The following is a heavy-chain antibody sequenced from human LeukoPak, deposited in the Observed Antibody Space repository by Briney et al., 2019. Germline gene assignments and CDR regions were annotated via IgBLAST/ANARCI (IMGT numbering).Heavy chain of an antibody. CDR3: ARGRGGIVVVSAAIDY. Sequence: GASVKVSCKASGGTFSSYAISWVRQGPGQGLEWMGWINPNSGGTNYAQKFQGRVTMTRDTSISTAYMELSRLRSDDTAVYYCARGRGGIVVVSAAIDYWGQGTLVAVSS. J-gene: IGHJ4*02. V-gene: IGHV1-2*02. D-gene: IGHD2-2*01. CDR1: GGTFSSYA. CDR2: INPNSGGT.